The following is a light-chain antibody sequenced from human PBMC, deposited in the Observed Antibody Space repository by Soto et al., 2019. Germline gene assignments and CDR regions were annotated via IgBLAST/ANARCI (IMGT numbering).Light chain of an antibody. CDR1: SSNIGAGYD. V-gene: IGLV1-40*01. Sequence: QSVLPPPPSVSGAPGQRVTISCTGSSSNIGAGYDVHWYQQVPGTAPKLLIYANRNRPAGVPDRFSASKSDTSASLAITGLQAEDEADYYCQSYDSSPSGYVFGTGTKVTVL. CDR2: ANR. J-gene: IGLJ1*01. CDR3: QSYDSSPSGYV.